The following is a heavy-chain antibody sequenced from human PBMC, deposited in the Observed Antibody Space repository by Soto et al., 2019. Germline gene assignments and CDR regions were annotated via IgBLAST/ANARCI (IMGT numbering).Heavy chain of an antibody. D-gene: IGHD6-13*01. J-gene: IGHJ4*02. CDR3: ARGSIAAAGYYFDY. CDR1: GGSFSGYY. V-gene: IGHV4-34*01. CDR2: INHSGST. Sequence: SETLSLTCAVYGGSFSGYYWIWIRQPPGKGLEWIGEINHSGSTNYNPSLKSRVTISVDTSKNQFSLKLSSVTAADTAVYYCARGSIAAAGYYFDYWGQGTLVTVSS.